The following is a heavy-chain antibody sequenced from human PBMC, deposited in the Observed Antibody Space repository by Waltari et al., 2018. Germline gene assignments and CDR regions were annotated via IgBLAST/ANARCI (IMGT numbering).Heavy chain of an antibody. Sequence: QVQLQESGPGLVKPSQTLSLTCTVSGGSISRGSYYWTWIRQPAGKGLEWIGRIYSSGSPNYNPSLKSRVTISLDTSENHFSLKLRSVTAADTAVYYCARSYYDFWRSHGRDWFNPWGQGLLVTVSS. CDR2: IYSSGSP. V-gene: IGHV4-61*02. J-gene: IGHJ5*02. CDR3: ARSYYDFWRSHGRDWFNP. D-gene: IGHD3-3*01. CDR1: GGSISRGSYY.